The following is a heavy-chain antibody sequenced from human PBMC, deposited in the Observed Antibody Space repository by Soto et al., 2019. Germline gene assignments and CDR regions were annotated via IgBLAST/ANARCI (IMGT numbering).Heavy chain of an antibody. CDR3: ARRQGGTYSSSWHNWFDP. V-gene: IGHV4-34*01. Sequence: QVQLQQWGAGLLKPSETLSLTCAVYGGSFSGYYWSWIRQPPGKGLEWIGEINHSGSTNYNPSLKSRVTISVDTSKNQFSLKLSSVTAADTAVYYCARRQGGTYSSSWHNWFDPWGQGTLVTVSS. CDR2: INHSGST. J-gene: IGHJ5*02. CDR1: GGSFSGYY. D-gene: IGHD6-13*01.